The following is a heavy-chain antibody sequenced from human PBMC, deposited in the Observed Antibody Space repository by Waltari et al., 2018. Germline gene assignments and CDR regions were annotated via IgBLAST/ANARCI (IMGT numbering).Heavy chain of an antibody. J-gene: IGHJ4*02. V-gene: IGHV3-30*02. CDR1: ELILGDYV. CDR3: AKEEVTTGLDF. Sequence: GPVVDSGGGGVQLGGSLNVSWAASELILGDYVMHWVRQAPGKGLEWVAYIGSHGKNKYYADSMKGRFTISRDNSKNTLFLQMNSLRPDDTAVYYCAKEEVTTGLDFWGQGTLVTVSS. CDR2: IGSHGKNK. D-gene: IGHD4-17*01.